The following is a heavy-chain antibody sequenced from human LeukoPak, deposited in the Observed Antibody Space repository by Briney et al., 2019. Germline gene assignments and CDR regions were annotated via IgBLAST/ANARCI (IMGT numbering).Heavy chain of an antibody. J-gene: IGHJ4*02. CDR3: ARHGRRERWLVTGFDY. Sequence: SETLSLTCTVSGGSISSSSYYWGWIRQPPGKGLEWIGSIYYSGSTYYNPSLKSRVTISVDTSKNQFSLKLSSVTAADTAVYYCARHGRRERWLVTGFDYWGQGTLVTVSS. V-gene: IGHV4-39*01. CDR1: GGSISSSSYY. CDR2: IYYSGST. D-gene: IGHD6-19*01.